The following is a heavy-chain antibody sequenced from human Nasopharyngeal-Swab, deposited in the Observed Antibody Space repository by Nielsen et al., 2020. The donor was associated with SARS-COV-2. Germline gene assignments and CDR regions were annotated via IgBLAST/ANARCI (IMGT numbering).Heavy chain of an antibody. CDR2: IYSGGST. D-gene: IGHD6-19*01. CDR3: ARVARLYSSGWYSSRYFDL. V-gene: IGHV3-53*01. J-gene: IGHJ2*01. Sequence: GESLKISCAASGFTVSSNYMSWVRQAPGKGLEWVSVIYSGGSTYYADSVKGRFTISRDNSKNTLYLQMNSLRAEDTAVYYCARVARLYSSGWYSSRYFDLWGRGTLVTVSS. CDR1: GFTVSSNY.